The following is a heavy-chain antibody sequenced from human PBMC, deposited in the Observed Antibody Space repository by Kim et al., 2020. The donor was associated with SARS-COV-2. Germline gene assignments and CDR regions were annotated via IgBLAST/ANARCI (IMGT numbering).Heavy chain of an antibody. J-gene: IGHJ4*02. Sequence: SETLSLTCAVYGGSFSGYYWSWIRQPPGKGLEWIGEINHSGSTNYNPSLKSRVTISVDTSKNQFSLKLSSVTAADTAGYYCARDRNCSCGSCYPIDYWGQGNLGPGPS. CDR2: INHSGST. V-gene: IGHV4-34*01. D-gene: IGHD2-15*01. CDR1: GGSFSGYY. CDR3: ARDRNCSCGSCYPIDY.